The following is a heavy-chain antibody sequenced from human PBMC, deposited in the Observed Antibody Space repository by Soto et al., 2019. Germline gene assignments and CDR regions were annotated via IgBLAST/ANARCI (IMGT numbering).Heavy chain of an antibody. J-gene: IGHJ6*02. V-gene: IGHV4-59*01. CDR1: GGSISSYY. CDR2: IYYSGST. Sequence: SETLSLTCTVSGGSISSYYWSWIRQPPGKGLEWIGYIYYSGSTNYNPSLKSRVTISVDTSKNQFSLKLSSVTAADTAVYYCARDRYDILAPYYYGMDVWGQGTTVTVS. CDR3: ARDRYDILAPYYYGMDV. D-gene: IGHD3-9*01.